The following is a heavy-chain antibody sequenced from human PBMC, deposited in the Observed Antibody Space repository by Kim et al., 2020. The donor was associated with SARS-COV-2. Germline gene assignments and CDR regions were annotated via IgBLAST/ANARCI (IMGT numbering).Heavy chain of an antibody. J-gene: IGHJ5*02. CDR1: GDSVSSNSAA. V-gene: IGHV6-1*01. CDR3: ARGMHRRYSSGWTLDFRYNWFDP. Sequence: SQTLSLTCAISGDSVSSNSAAWNWIRQSPSRGLEWLGRTYYRSKWYNDYAVSVKSRITINPDTSKNQFSLQLNSVTPEDTAVYYCARGMHRRYSSGWTLDFRYNWFDPWGQGTLVTVSS. D-gene: IGHD6-19*01. CDR2: TYYRSKWYN.